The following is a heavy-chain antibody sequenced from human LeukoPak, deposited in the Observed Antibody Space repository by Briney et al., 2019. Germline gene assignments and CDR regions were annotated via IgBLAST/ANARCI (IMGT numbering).Heavy chain of an antibody. CDR2: ISSSSSYI. Sequence: GGSLRLSCAASGFTFSSYSMNWVRQAPGKGLEWVSSISSSSSYIYYADSVKGRFTISRDNAKNSLYLQMNSLRAEDTAVYYCARDLIDSGNYLQLPYWGQGTLVTVSS. V-gene: IGHV3-21*01. CDR1: GFTFSSYS. J-gene: IGHJ4*02. D-gene: IGHD4-11*01. CDR3: ARDLIDSGNYLQLPY.